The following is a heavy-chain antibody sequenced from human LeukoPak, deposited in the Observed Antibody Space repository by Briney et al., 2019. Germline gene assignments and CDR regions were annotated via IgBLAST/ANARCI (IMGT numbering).Heavy chain of an antibody. D-gene: IGHD6-19*01. V-gene: IGHV3-30*02. J-gene: IGHJ4*02. CDR2: IRNDGSNK. CDR3: AKRDDYSSGWPFDY. Sequence: GGSLRLSCAASGFTFSSSGMHWVRQAPGKGLEWVAFIRNDGSNKYYADSVKGRFSISRDNSKNTLYLQMNSLRVEDTAVYYCAKRDDYSSGWPFDYWGQGTLVTVSS. CDR1: GFTFSSSG.